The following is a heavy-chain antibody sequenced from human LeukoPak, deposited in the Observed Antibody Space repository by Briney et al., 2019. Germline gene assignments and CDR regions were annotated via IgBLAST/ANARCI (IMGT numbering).Heavy chain of an antibody. J-gene: IGHJ4*02. CDR1: GYTFTGYY. CDR3: ARDRGEGYYFDY. D-gene: IGHD3-10*01. V-gene: IGHV1-46*01. CDR2: INPSGGST. Sequence: VASVKVSCKASGYTFTGYYMHWVRQAPGQGLEWMGGINPSGGSTSYAQKFQGRLTMTRDTSTSTVYMELSSLRSEDTAVYYCARDRGEGYYFDYWGQGTLVTVSS.